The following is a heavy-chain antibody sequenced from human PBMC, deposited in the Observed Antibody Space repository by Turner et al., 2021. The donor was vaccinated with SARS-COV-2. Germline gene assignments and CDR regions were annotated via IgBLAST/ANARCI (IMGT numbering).Heavy chain of an antibody. J-gene: IGHJ5*01. D-gene: IGHD3-3*01. CDR2: IKPDGNEE. CDR1: GFTFGDFW. V-gene: IGHV3-7*01. CDR3: ARSRVSYTVYGVINVFDS. Sequence: EVQVVESGGGSVQPGGSLRLSCQATGFTFGDFWMSWVRQATGKGLEWVANIKPDGNEESYVDSMKGRLSISRDNGKNSLYLQMNSLRAEDTAVYYLARSRVSYTVYGVINVFDSWGQGTLVTVSS.